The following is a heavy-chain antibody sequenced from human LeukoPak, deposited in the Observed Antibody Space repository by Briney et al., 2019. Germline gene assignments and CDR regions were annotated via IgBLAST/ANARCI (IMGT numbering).Heavy chain of an antibody. D-gene: IGHD3-3*01. CDR2: ISSSGSTI. V-gene: IGHV3-11*04. J-gene: IGHJ4*02. Sequence: GGSLRLSCAASGFTFSDYYMSWIRQAPGKGLEWVSYISSSGSTIYYADSVKGRFTISRDNAKNSLYLQMNSLRAEDTAVYYCARDSGITIFGVVEGYFDYWGQGTLVTVSS. CDR3: ARDSGITIFGVVEGYFDY. CDR1: GFTFSDYY.